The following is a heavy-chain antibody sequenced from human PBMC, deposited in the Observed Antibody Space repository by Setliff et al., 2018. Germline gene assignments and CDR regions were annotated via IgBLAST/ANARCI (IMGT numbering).Heavy chain of an antibody. D-gene: IGHD6-19*01. CDR2: ISGYGSRT. Sequence: RLSCAASGFPFSSYAMTWVRQAPGKGLEWVSGISGYGSRTYYADSVKGRPTISRDNSQNTMYLQMNSLRAEDTAVYYCIRDTSGRDAFDIWGQGTMVTVSS. CDR1: GFPFSSYA. V-gene: IGHV3-23*01. J-gene: IGHJ3*02. CDR3: IRDTSGRDAFDI.